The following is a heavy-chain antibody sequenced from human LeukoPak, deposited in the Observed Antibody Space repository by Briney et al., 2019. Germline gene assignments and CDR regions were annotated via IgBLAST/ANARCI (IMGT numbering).Heavy chain of an antibody. CDR1: GFTFSSYE. CDR3: AELGITMIGGV. J-gene: IGHJ6*04. CDR2: ISYNGRSI. D-gene: IGHD3-10*02. V-gene: IGHV3-48*03. Sequence: GGSLRLSCAASGFTFSSYEMNWVRQAPGKGLEWLSYISYNGRSIYYADSVKGRFTISRDNAYNSLYLQMDSLRVEDTAVYYCAELGITMIGGVWGKGTTVTISS.